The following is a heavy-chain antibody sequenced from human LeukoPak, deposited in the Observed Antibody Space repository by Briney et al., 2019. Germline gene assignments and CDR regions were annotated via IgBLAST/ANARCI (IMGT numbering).Heavy chain of an antibody. CDR3: AKEGDYYDSSGYYSRLFDY. V-gene: IGHV3-23*01. D-gene: IGHD3-22*01. CDR2: ISGSGGST. CDR1: GFTFSSYA. J-gene: IGHJ4*02. Sequence: GGSLRLSCAASGFTFSSYAMSWVRQAPGKGLEWVSAISGSGGSTYYADSVKGRFTISRDNSKNTPYLQMNSLRAEDTAVYYCAKEGDYYDSSGYYSRLFDYWGQGTLVTVSS.